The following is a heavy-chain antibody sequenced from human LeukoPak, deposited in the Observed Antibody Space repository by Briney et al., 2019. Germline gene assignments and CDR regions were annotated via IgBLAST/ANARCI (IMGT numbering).Heavy chain of an antibody. CDR2: IYYSGST. D-gene: IGHD3-16*01. Sequence: SETLSLTCTVSGGSISSGDYYWSWIRQPPGKGLEWIGYIYYSGSTYYNPSLKSRVTISVDTSKNQFSLKLSSVTAAGTAVYYCARDEKFGEPDAFDIWGQGTMVTVSS. CDR3: ARDEKFGEPDAFDI. V-gene: IGHV4-30-4*08. CDR1: GGSISSGDYY. J-gene: IGHJ3*02.